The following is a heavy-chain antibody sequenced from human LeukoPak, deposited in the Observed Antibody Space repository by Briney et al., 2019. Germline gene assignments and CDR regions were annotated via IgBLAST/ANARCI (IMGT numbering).Heavy chain of an antibody. Sequence: GGSLRLSCAASGFSFDDYGMNWVRQAPGKGLEWVSSISSSSSYIYYADSVKGRFTISRDNAKNSLYLQMNSLRAEDTAVYYCARMYSSSSNGDYWGQGTLVTVSS. CDR3: ARMYSSSSNGDY. D-gene: IGHD6-13*01. CDR2: ISSSSSYI. V-gene: IGHV3-21*01. J-gene: IGHJ4*02. CDR1: GFSFDDYG.